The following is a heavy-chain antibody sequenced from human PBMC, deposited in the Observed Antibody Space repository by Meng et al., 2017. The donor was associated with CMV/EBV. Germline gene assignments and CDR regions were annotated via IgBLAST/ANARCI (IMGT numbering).Heavy chain of an antibody. Sequence: QLVGFGGGLIQPGGSLGISGAASGFTVRNNYMRWFRQAPGKGLEWVSLIYSEGTTDYADSVKGRFTISRDNSKNTLYLQMNSLRAEDTAVYYCARDGNYHGVWGQGTLVTVSS. CDR1: GFTVRNNY. J-gene: IGHJ4*02. V-gene: IGHV3-53*01. D-gene: IGHD1-7*01. CDR3: ARDGNYHGV. CDR2: IYSEGTT.